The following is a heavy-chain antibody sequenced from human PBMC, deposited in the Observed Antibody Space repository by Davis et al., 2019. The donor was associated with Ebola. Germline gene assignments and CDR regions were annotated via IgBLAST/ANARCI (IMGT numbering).Heavy chain of an antibody. CDR2: ISPTGRT. J-gene: IGHJ6*02. CDR1: GGSFNGYY. Sequence: PSETLSLTCAVYGGSFNGYYWNWIRQSAGKGLEWIGEISPTGRTNYSPSLKSRVTLSVDTSLHQFSLKLISVTAADTAVYYCARHTPNPSGARYYGMDVWGQGTTVTVSS. D-gene: IGHD4/OR15-4a*01. V-gene: IGHV4-34*01. CDR3: ARHTPNPSGARYYGMDV.